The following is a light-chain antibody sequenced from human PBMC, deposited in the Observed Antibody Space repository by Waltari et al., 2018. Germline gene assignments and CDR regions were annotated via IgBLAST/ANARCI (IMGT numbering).Light chain of an antibody. J-gene: IGKJ4*01. CDR2: DAS. V-gene: IGKV1-33*01. Sequence: DIQMTQSPSSLSASVGDRVTITCQASQDISNYLNRYQQKPGKAPKLLIYDASNLETGVPSRFSGSGSGTDFTFTISSPQPEDIATYYCQQYDNPALTFGGGTKVEIK. CDR3: QQYDNPALT. CDR1: QDISNY.